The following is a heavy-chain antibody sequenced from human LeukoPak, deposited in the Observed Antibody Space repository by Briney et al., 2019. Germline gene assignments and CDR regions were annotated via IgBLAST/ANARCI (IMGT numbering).Heavy chain of an antibody. CDR3: ARDILTGYSDY. J-gene: IGHJ4*02. CDR2: ISSSGSTI. D-gene: IGHD3-9*01. CDR1: RFTFSDYY. V-gene: IGHV3-11*01. Sequence: GGSLRLSCVASRFTFSDYYMSCIRQAPGKGLEWVSYISSSGSTIYYADSVKGRFTISRDNAKNSLYLQMNSLRAEDTAVYYCARDILTGYSDYWGQGTLVTVSS.